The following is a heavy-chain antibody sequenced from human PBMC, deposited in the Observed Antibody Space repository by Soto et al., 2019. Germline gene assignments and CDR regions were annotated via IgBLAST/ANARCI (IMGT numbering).Heavy chain of an antibody. Sequence: GTLRLPCAASGFACSRYAMSWVRQAPGKGLEWVSAISGSGGSTYYADSVKGRFTISRDNSKNTLYLQMNSLRAEDTAVYYCAKGSRPYCSSTSCYISDYWGQGTLVTVSS. CDR3: AKGSRPYCSSTSCYISDY. D-gene: IGHD2-2*02. J-gene: IGHJ4*02. CDR1: GFACSRYA. V-gene: IGHV3-23*01. CDR2: ISGSGGST.